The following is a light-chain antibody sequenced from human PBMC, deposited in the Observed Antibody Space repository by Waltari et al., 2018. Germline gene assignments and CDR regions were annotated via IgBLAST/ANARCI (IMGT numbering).Light chain of an antibody. CDR2: AAS. CDR3: QASYTTPYS. Sequence: DLQMTQSPSSLSASVGDRVPLPCRASKNIRSYLSWDQQKPGIAPKLVIYAASTLQSGVPSRFSGSGSGTNFTLTITSLQAEDFATYFCQASYTTPYSFGQGTKVEIK. CDR1: KNIRSY. J-gene: IGKJ2*03. V-gene: IGKV1-39*01.